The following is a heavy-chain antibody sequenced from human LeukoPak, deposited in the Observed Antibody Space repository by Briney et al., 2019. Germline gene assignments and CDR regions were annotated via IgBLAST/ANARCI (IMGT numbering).Heavy chain of an antibody. CDR3: AGDDKDRYCSSTSCLWYYYYIDV. CDR1: GFTVSSNY. D-gene: IGHD2-2*01. Sequence: GGSLRLSCAASGFTVSSNYMSWVRQAPGKGLEWVSVIYSGGSTYYADSVKGRFTISRDNSKNTLYLQMNSLRAEDTAVYYCAGDDKDRYCSSTSCLWYYYYIDVWGKGTTVTVSS. V-gene: IGHV3-53*01. CDR2: IYSGGST. J-gene: IGHJ6*03.